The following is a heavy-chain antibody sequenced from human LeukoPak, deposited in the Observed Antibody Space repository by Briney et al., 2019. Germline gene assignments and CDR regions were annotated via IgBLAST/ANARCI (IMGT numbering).Heavy chain of an antibody. Sequence: GASVKVSCKASGYTFTSYGISWVRQAPGQGLEWMGWISAYNGNTNYAQKLQGRVTMTTDTSTSTAYMELRSLRSDDTAVYYCARDHCSSTSCYLYYGMDVWGQGTTVTVS. CDR1: GYTFTSYG. CDR2: ISAYNGNT. CDR3: ARDHCSSTSCYLYYGMDV. V-gene: IGHV1-18*01. J-gene: IGHJ6*02. D-gene: IGHD2-2*01.